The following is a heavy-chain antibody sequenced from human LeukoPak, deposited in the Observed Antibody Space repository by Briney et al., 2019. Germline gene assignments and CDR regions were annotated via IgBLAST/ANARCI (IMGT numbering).Heavy chain of an antibody. CDR1: GGSISSYY. V-gene: IGHV4-59*08. CDR3: ARHQSISGGPWTDR. J-gene: IGHJ4*02. CDR2: IYYSGST. D-gene: IGHD6-19*01. Sequence: PSETLSLTCAVSGGSISSYYMSWIRQPPGKRLEWIGHIYYSGSTNYNPSLKSRVTISVDTSKNQFSLKLRSVTAADTAVYYCARHQSISGGPWTDRWRQGTLVTVSS.